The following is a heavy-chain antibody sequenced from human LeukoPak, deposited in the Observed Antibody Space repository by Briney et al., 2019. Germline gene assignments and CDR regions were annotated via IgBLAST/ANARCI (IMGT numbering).Heavy chain of an antibody. CDR3: ARAGCSTTCYPRGSYNWFDP. D-gene: IGHD2-2*01. CDR2: IIPIFGTT. Sequence: SVKVSCKASGGTFSNYAITWVRQAPGQGLEWMGGIIPIFGTTNYAQKFQGRVTITTDESTSTAYMELSSLRSEDTAVYYCARAGCSTTCYPRGSYNWFDPWGQGTLVTVSS. J-gene: IGHJ5*02. CDR1: GGTFSNYA. V-gene: IGHV1-69*05.